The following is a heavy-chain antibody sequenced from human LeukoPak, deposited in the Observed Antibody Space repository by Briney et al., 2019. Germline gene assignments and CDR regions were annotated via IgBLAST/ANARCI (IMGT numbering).Heavy chain of an antibody. CDR2: IYHSGST. V-gene: IGHV4-4*02. D-gene: IGHD3-10*01. CDR3: ARDPRVRGVPLDY. Sequence: SETLSLTCAVPGDSISNKNWWTWVRQPPGKGLEWIGEIYHSGSTNYNPSLKSRVTISVDMSRNQFSLSLSSVTAADTAVYYCARDPRVRGVPLDYWGPGTLVTVSS. J-gene: IGHJ4*02. CDR1: GDSISNKNW.